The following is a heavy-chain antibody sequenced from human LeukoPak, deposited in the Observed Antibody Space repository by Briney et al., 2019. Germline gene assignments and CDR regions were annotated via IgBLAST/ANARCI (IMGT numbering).Heavy chain of an antibody. V-gene: IGHV3-23*01. CDR1: GFTFSSYY. CDR3: AKQSLYDSSGHFHY. D-gene: IGHD3-22*01. CDR2: ITGSGGYT. Sequence: GGSLRLSCAASGFTFSSYYMNWVRQAPGKGLEWVSTITGSGGYTYYADSVKGRFTISRDNSKNTLFLRMNSLRAEDTAVYFCAKQSLYDSSGHFHYWGQGTLVTVSS. J-gene: IGHJ4*02.